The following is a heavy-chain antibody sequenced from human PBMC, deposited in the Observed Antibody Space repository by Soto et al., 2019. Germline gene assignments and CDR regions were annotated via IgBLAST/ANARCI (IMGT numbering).Heavy chain of an antibody. J-gene: IGHJ4*02. CDR2: IKQDGGDQ. CDR1: GFTFSYYW. CDR3: ARDEAIDY. Sequence: EVQLVESGGGLVQPGGSLRLSCAASGFTFSYYWMSWVRQAPGKGLEWVANIKQDGGDQYYVDSVKGRFSISRDNAKNSLYLQMNSLRAEDTAVYYCARDEAIDYWGQGTLVTVSS. V-gene: IGHV3-7*03.